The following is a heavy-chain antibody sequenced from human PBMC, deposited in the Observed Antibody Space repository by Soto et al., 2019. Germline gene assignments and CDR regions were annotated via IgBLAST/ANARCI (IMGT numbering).Heavy chain of an antibody. Sequence: QVQLQQWGAGLLKPSETLSLTCAVYGGSFSGYYWSWIRQPPGKGLEWIGEINHSGSTNYNPSLKSRVTISVDTSKKQFSLKLSSVTAADTAVYYCARVPEGIAAAENVDYWGQGNLVTVSS. V-gene: IGHV4-34*01. J-gene: IGHJ4*02. D-gene: IGHD6-13*01. CDR3: ARVPEGIAAAENVDY. CDR2: INHSGST. CDR1: GGSFSGYY.